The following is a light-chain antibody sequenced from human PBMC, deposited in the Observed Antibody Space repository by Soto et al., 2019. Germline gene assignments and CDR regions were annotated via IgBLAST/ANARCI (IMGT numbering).Light chain of an antibody. CDR1: QSISSW. Sequence: DIQMTQSPSTLSASVGDRVTITCRASQSISSWLAWYQQKPGKAPKLLIYDASSLESGVPSRFSGSGSGTEFTLTISSLQRDDFGIYYCQQYSRLWSFGQGTKVDIK. CDR2: DAS. J-gene: IGKJ1*01. V-gene: IGKV1-5*01. CDR3: QQYSRLWS.